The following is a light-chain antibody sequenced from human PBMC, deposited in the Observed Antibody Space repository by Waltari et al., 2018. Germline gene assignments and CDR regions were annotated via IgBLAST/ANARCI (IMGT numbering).Light chain of an antibody. CDR1: QSVTTL. CDR2: DAS. V-gene: IGKV3-11*01. J-gene: IGKJ4*01. CDR3: QKYGSTPRP. Sequence: EIVLTQSPATVSLSPGESATLSCRASQSVTTLLAWYQQRPGQAPRLLIYDASNRATGIPARFSGSGFGTDFTLTISRLEPEDFAVYYCQKYGSTPRPFGGGTKVEIK.